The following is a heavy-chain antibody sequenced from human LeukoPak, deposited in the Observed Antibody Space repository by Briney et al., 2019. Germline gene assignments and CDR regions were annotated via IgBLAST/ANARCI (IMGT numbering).Heavy chain of an antibody. CDR1: GGSISSYY. J-gene: IGHJ4*02. V-gene: IGHV4-4*07. Sequence: SEALSLTCTVSGGSISSYYWSWVRQPAGKGLEWIGRIYSSGSTSYNPSLKSRVTMSVDTSKNQFSLKLTSVTAADTAVYYCARDPSFSSGWFDYWGQGTLVTVSS. CDR2: IYSSGST. CDR3: ARDPSFSSGWFDY. D-gene: IGHD6-19*01.